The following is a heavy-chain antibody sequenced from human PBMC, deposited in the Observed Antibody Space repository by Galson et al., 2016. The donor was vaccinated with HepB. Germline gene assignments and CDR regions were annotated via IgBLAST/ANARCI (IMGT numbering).Heavy chain of an antibody. CDR2: IYYSGTT. V-gene: IGHV4-61*01. Sequence: ETLSLTCTVSGGSVSSETHYWGWIRQPPGKGLEWIGQIYYSGTTHYNPSFESRVTISVDTSKNQFSLKLTSVTAADTAVYFCARAHITVTTWEDCWGQGTLVTVSS. CDR3: ARAHITVTTWEDC. CDR1: GGSVSSETHY. D-gene: IGHD1-7*01. J-gene: IGHJ4*02.